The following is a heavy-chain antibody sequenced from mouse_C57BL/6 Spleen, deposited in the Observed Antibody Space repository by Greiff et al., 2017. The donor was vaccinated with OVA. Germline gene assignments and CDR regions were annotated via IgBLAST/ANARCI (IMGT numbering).Heavy chain of an antibody. CDR1: GYTFTSYW. CDR3: ARGDGSLWYFDV. Sequence: VQLQQPGAELVKPGASVKLSCKASGYTFTSYWMHWVKQRPGQGLEWIGMIHPNSGSTHYNEKFKSKATLTVDKSSSTAYMQLSSLTSEDSAVYYCARGDGSLWYFDVWGTGTTVTVSS. J-gene: IGHJ1*03. V-gene: IGHV1-64*01. D-gene: IGHD1-1*01. CDR2: IHPNSGST.